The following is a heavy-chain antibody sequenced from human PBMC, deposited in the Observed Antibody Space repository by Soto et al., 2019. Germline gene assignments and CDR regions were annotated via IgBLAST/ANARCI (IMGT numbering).Heavy chain of an antibody. V-gene: IGHV3-53*01. D-gene: IGHD2-2*01. J-gene: IGHJ3*01. Sequence: DVQLVESGGGLIQPGGSLRLSCAASGLTISGYKYMGWLLQARVKVPELISGIYDLDGTYYADSVRGRFTNSTDSSRTTVYLQMSRLRPEDTVLYFSTACHLPGHAYHFWGQGTMVTVSS. CDR1: GLTISGYKY. CDR3: TACHLPGHAYHF. CDR2: IYDLDGT.